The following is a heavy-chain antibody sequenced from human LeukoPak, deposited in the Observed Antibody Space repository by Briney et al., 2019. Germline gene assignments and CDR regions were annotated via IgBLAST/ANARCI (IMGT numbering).Heavy chain of an antibody. J-gene: IGHJ5*02. D-gene: IGHD2-15*01. CDR1: GGTFISYA. Sequence: GASVKVSCKASGGTFISYAISWVRQAPGQGLEWMGRIIPILCIANYAQKFQGRVTITADKSTSTAYMELSSLSSEDTAVYYCGSSPDIVVVVAATQFSWFDPWGQGTLVTVSS. V-gene: IGHV1-69*04. CDR2: IIPILCIA. CDR3: GSSPDIVVVVAATQFSWFDP.